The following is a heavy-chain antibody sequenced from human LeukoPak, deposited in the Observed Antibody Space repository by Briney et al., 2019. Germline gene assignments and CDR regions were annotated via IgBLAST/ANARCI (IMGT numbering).Heavy chain of an antibody. V-gene: IGHV4-34*01. D-gene: IGHD3-16*02. CDR2: INHSGST. J-gene: IGHJ4*02. CDR1: GGSFSGYY. Sequence: SETLSLTCAVYGGSFSGYYWSWIRQPPGKGLGWIGEINHSGSTNYNPSLKSRVTISVDTSKNQFSLKLSSVTAADTAVYYCARGPLLSYVWGSYRHTYYFDYWGQGTLVTVSS. CDR3: ARGPLLSYVWGSYRHTYYFDY.